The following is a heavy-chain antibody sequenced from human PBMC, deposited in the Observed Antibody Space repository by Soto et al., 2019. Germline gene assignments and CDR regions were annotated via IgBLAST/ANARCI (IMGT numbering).Heavy chain of an antibody. CDR1: GFTFSDYY. CDR2: ISSSGSIV. V-gene: IGHV3-11*01. J-gene: IGHJ6*02. Sequence: PGGSLRASCAASGFTFSDYYMSWIRQAAGKGRECVSYISSSGSIVYYADSVKGRFTISRDNAKNSLFLQMKSLSAEDTAVYYCARDWDPKVRGVKRLPDYFYFYGMDFWVQGWTVPVS. CDR3: ARDWDPKVRGVKRLPDYFYFYGMDF. D-gene: IGHD3-10*01.